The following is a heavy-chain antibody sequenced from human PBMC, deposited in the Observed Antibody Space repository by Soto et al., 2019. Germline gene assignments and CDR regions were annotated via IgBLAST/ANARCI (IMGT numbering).Heavy chain of an antibody. D-gene: IGHD6-13*01. J-gene: IGHJ4*02. CDR2: IIPIFGAA. CDR1: GGNFNNYA. Sequence: QVQLVQSGAELKNPGSSVNVSCKSSGGNFNNYAISWVRQAPGQGLEWVGRIIPIFGAAHYAPNLEGRVTITADESTSTVYMELKSLRSEDTAIYYCVREHQPLVRGAFDNWGQGTLVSVSS. CDR3: VREHQPLVRGAFDN. V-gene: IGHV1-69*01.